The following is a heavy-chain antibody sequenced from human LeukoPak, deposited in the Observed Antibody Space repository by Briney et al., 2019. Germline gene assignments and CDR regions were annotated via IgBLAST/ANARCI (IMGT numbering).Heavy chain of an antibody. V-gene: IGHV3-21*01. CDR3: ARAPGTIYSNYANPDY. D-gene: IGHD4-11*01. CDR1: GFIFGSYS. J-gene: IGHJ4*02. Sequence: GGSLRLSCEASGFIFGSYSMNWVRQAPGKGLEWISCISADRTYIHYADSVKGRFTISRDNAKNSLSLQMDSLRAEDTAVYYCARAPGTIYSNYANPDYWGRGTLVTVSS. CDR2: ISADRTYI.